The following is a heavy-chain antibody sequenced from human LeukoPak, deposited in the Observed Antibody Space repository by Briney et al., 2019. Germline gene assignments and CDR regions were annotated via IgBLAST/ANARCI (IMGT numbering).Heavy chain of an antibody. V-gene: IGHV4-59*12. Sequence: SETLSLTCTVSGGSISSYYWSWIRQPPGKGLEWIGSIYHSGSTYYNPSLKSRVTISVDTSKNQFSLKLSSVAAADTAVYYCARDEHGDFQGSDYWGQGTRVTVSS. J-gene: IGHJ4*02. CDR1: GGSISSYY. CDR2: IYHSGST. D-gene: IGHD4-17*01. CDR3: ARDEHGDFQGSDY.